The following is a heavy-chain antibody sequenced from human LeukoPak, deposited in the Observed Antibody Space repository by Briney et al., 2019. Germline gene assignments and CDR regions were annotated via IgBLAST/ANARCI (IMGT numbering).Heavy chain of an antibody. J-gene: IGHJ4*02. CDR3: VRDGDSSIPFAY. V-gene: IGHV3-74*01. CDR2: IDSNGGGT. Sequence: PGGSLRLSCAVSGFTFSSFWMHWVRQAPGKGLVWVSRIDSNGGGTSYPDSVKGRFTISRDDAKNTLYLQMNSLRAEDTAVYYCVRDGDSSIPFAYWGQGTLVTVS. D-gene: IGHD7-27*01. CDR1: GFTFSSFW.